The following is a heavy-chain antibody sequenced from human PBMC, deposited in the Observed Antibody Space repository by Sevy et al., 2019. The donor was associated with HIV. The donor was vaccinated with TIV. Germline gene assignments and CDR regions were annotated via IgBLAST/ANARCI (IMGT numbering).Heavy chain of an antibody. D-gene: IGHD3-3*01. CDR3: ARDRLGITISAEWGGGMDV. CDR2: IRYDGSNK. CDR1: GFTLSSYG. Sequence: GESLKISCAASGFTLSSYGMHWVRQAPGKGLEWVAVIRYDGSNKYYADSVKGRFTISRDNSKNTLYLQMNSLRAEDRAVYYCARDRLGITISAEWGGGMDVWGQGTTVTVSS. V-gene: IGHV3-33*01. J-gene: IGHJ6*02.